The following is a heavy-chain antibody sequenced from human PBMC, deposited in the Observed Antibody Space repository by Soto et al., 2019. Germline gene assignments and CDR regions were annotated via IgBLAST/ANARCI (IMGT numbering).Heavy chain of an antibody. Sequence: LPETLSLTCTVSGGSISSSSYYWGWIRQPPGKGLEWIGSIYYSGSTYYNPSLKSRVTISVDTSKNQLSLKLSSVTAADTAVYYCATRGGDYDSSGSRFDYWGQGTLVTVSS. D-gene: IGHD3-22*01. CDR1: GGSISSSSYY. CDR2: IYYSGST. J-gene: IGHJ4*02. V-gene: IGHV4-39*01. CDR3: ATRGGDYDSSGSRFDY.